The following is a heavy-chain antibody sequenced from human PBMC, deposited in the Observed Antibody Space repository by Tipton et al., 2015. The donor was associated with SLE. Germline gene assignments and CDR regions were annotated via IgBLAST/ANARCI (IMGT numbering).Heavy chain of an antibody. Sequence: TLSLTCTVSGGSISSSSYYWGWIRQPAGKGLEWIGYIYYSGSTYYNPSLKSRVTISVDTSKNQFSLKLSSVTAADTAVYYCARGVTMIENWFDPWGQGTLVTVSS. CDR2: IYYSGST. CDR1: GGSISSSSYY. CDR3: ARGVTMIENWFDP. V-gene: IGHV4-31*03. J-gene: IGHJ5*02. D-gene: IGHD3-22*01.